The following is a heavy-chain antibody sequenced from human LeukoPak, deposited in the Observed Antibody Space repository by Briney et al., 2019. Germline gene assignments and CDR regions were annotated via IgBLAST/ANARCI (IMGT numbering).Heavy chain of an antibody. CDR2: IKSKTDGGTT. CDR3: TTDLEYFQH. V-gene: IGHV3-15*01. J-gene: IGHJ1*01. CDR1: GFSFSDTW. Sequence: GGSLRLSCAASGFSFSDTWMTWVRQAPGKGLEWVGRIKSKTDGGTTDYAARVKGRFTISRDDSKNTLNLQMNSLKTEDTALYYCTTDLEYFQHWGQGTLVTVSS.